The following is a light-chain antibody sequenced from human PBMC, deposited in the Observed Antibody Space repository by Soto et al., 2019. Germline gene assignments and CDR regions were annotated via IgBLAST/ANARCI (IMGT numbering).Light chain of an antibody. CDR2: GAS. V-gene: IGKV3-20*01. CDR3: QQYGTSPLT. Sequence: EIVLTQSPGTLSLSPGERATLSCRASQSVSSNYLAWYQQKPGQAPRLLIYGASSRATGIPDRFSGSGSGTAFTLTISRLEPEAFAVYSCQQYGTSPLTFGGGTKIQIK. CDR1: QSVSSNY. J-gene: IGKJ4*01.